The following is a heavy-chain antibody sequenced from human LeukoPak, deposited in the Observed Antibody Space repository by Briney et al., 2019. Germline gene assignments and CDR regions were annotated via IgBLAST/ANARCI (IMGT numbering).Heavy chain of an antibody. Sequence: GGSLRLSCAASGFTFSSYAMSWVRQAPGKGLEWVSAISGSGSSTYYADSVKGRFTISRDNSKNTLYLQMNSLRAEDTAVYYCAKDGGYSSGGDYFDYWGQGTLVTVSS. D-gene: IGHD2-15*01. CDR1: GFTFSSYA. CDR2: ISGSGSST. V-gene: IGHV3-23*01. J-gene: IGHJ4*02. CDR3: AKDGGYSSGGDYFDY.